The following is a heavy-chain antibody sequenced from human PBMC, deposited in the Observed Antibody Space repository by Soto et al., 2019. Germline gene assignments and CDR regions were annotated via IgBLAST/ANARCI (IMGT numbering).Heavy chain of an antibody. Sequence: PSETLSLTCTVSGASISSIPDYWGWIRQPPGKGLEWIGSIYYSGSTYYSPSLKSRVTISVDTSKNQFSLKLNSVTAADTAVYYCARQIRSRQYFDYWGQGPLVTVSS. J-gene: IGHJ4*02. D-gene: IGHD2-2*01. V-gene: IGHV4-39*01. CDR3: ARQIRSRQYFDY. CDR2: IYYSGST. CDR1: GASISSIPDY.